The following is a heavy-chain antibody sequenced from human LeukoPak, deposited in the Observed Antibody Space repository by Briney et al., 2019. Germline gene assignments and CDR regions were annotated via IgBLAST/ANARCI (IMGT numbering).Heavy chain of an antibody. Sequence: SETLSLTCTVSGGSVSSGSYYWSWIRQPPGKGLEWIGYIFYSGRTNYNPSLKSRVTISVDTSKNQFSLKLSSVTAADTAVYYCARERTNDGFDIWGQGTKVTVSS. CDR2: IFYSGRT. V-gene: IGHV4-61*01. CDR1: GGSVSSGSYY. J-gene: IGHJ3*02. D-gene: IGHD1-7*01. CDR3: ARERTNDGFDI.